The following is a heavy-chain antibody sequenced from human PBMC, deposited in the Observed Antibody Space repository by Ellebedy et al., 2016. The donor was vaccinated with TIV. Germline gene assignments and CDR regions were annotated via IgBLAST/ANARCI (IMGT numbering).Heavy chain of an antibody. CDR2: FDPEDGET. J-gene: IGHJ3*02. V-gene: IGHV1-24*01. CDR1: GYTLTELS. D-gene: IGHD2-15*01. Sequence: ASVKVSCKVSGYTLTELSMHWVRQAPGKGLEWMGGFDPEDGETIYAQKFQGRVTMTEDTSTDTAYMELSSLRSEDTAVYYCATAGGYCSGGSCYSAAFDIWGQGTMVTVPS. CDR3: ATAGGYCSGGSCYSAAFDI.